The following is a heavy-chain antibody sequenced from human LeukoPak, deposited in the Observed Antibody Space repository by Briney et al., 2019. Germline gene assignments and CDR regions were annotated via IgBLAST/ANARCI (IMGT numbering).Heavy chain of an antibody. CDR2: IYSGGST. CDR3: ARDRQSGWYGIDY. V-gene: IGHV3-66*01. D-gene: IGHD6-19*01. CDR1: GFTVSSNY. J-gene: IGHJ4*02. Sequence: GGSLRLSCAASGFTVSSNYMSWVRQAPGKGLEWVSVIYSGGSTYYADSVKGRFTISRDNSKNTLYLQMNSLRAEDTAVYYCARDRQSGWYGIDYWGQGTRVTVSS.